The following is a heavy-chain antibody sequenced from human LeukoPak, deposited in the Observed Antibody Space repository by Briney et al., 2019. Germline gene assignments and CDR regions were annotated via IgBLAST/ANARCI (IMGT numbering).Heavy chain of an antibody. CDR1: GGTFISYA. CDR2: IIPIVGTT. J-gene: IGHJ4*02. V-gene: IGHV1-69*13. D-gene: IGHD3-22*01. Sequence: SVKVSCKASGGTFISYAFSWVRQAPGQGLEWMGGIIPIVGTTNYAQMFQGRVTITADESTSTAYMELSSLRSEDTAVYYCARGGYYYDSSGYFHLPDYWGQGTLVTVSA. CDR3: ARGGYYYDSSGYFHLPDY.